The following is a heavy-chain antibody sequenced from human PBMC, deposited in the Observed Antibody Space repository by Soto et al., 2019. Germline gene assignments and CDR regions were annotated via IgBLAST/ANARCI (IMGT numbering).Heavy chain of an antibody. CDR2: IYYSGST. V-gene: IGHV4-39*01. CDR1: GGSISSSSYY. Sequence: PSETLSLTCTVSGGSISSSSYYWGWIRQPPGKGLEWIGSIYYSGSTYYNPSLKSRVTISVDTSKNQFSLKLSSVTAADTAVYYCARQDVVVTAPIDYWGQGTLVTVSS. D-gene: IGHD2-21*02. J-gene: IGHJ4*02. CDR3: ARQDVVVTAPIDY.